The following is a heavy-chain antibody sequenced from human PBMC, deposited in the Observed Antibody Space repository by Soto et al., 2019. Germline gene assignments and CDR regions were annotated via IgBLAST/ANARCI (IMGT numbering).Heavy chain of an antibody. CDR2: ISSYNSNNGDT. V-gene: IGHV1-18*04. Sequence: ASVKVSCKTSGYTFSNYAISWVRQAPGQGLAWVGWISSYNSNNGDTKSAQMLQGRVTMTIDTSATTAYMELRSLRSDDTAVYYCARAELERGEVGYFGMDVWGQGTTVTVS. CDR3: ARAELERGEVGYFGMDV. CDR1: GYTFSNYA. J-gene: IGHJ6*02. D-gene: IGHD1-1*01.